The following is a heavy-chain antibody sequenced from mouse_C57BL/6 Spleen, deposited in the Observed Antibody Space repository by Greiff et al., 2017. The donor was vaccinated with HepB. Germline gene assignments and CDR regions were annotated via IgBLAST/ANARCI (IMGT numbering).Heavy chain of an antibody. V-gene: IGHV5-4*03. CDR3: ARQLALDY. J-gene: IGHJ2*01. CDR2: ISDGGSYT. Sequence: EVMLVESGGGLVKPGGSLKLSCAASGFTFSSYAMSWVRQTPEKRLEWVATISDGGSYTYYPDNVKGRFTISRDNAKNNLYLQMSHLKSEDTAMYYCARQLALDYWGQGTTLTVSS. D-gene: IGHD4-1*02. CDR1: GFTFSSYA.